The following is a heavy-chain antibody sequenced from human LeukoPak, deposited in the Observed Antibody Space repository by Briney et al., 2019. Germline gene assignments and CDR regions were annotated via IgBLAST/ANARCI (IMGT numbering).Heavy chain of an antibody. Sequence: ASVRVSCKASGYTFTSYGISWVRQAPGQGLEWMGWISAYNGNTNYAQKLQGRVTMTRDTSTSTAYMELRSLRSDDKAVYYCARGPSQYSGYPFLDWGQGTLVTFSS. D-gene: IGHD5-12*01. CDR2: ISAYNGNT. V-gene: IGHV1-18*01. CDR3: ARGPSQYSGYPFLD. J-gene: IGHJ1*01. CDR1: GYTFTSYG.